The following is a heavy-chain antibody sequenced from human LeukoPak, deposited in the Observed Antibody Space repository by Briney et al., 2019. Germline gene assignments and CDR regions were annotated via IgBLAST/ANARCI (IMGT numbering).Heavy chain of an antibody. CDR3: ARTDYDFWSGSPYYFDY. J-gene: IGHJ4*02. D-gene: IGHD3-3*01. CDR1: GGSISSSSYY. CDR2: IYYSGST. V-gene: IGHV4-39*01. Sequence: PSETLSLTCTVSGGSISSSSYYWGWIRQPPGKGLEWIGSIYYSGSTYYNPSLKSRVTISVEASKSQFSLKLSSVTAADTAVYYCARTDYDFWSGSPYYFDYWGQGTLVTVSS.